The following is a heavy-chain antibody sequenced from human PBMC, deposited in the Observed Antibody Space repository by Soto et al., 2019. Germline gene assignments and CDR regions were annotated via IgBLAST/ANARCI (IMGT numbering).Heavy chain of an antibody. Sequence: SQTLSLTCTVSGGSLSSSSYYWGWIRLPPGKGLEWIGSIYYSGSTYYNPSLKSRVTISVDTSKNQFSLKLSSVTAADTAVYYCNSRRDVTYYYYGMDFWGQGTTVT. CDR3: NSRRDVTYYYYGMDF. J-gene: IGHJ6*02. V-gene: IGHV4-39*01. CDR1: GGSLSSSSYY. CDR2: IYYSGST. D-gene: IGHD3-16*01.